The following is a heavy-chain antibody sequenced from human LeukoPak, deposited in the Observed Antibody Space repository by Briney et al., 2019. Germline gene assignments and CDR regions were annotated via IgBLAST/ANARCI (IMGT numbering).Heavy chain of an antibody. V-gene: IGHV3-48*01. CDR2: ISASSGTI. CDR3: AREAGSADH. CDR1: GFAFSSYG. D-gene: IGHD6-25*01. J-gene: IGHJ4*02. Sequence: GGSLRLSCLASGFAFSSYGMNWVRQAPGKGLEWVSYISASSGTIFYADSVKGRFTVSRDNAKNSLYLQMNSLRAEGTGVYYCAREAGSADHWGQGTLVTVSS.